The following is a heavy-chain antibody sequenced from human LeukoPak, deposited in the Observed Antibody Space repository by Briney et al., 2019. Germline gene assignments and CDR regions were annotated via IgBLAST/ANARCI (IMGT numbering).Heavy chain of an antibody. CDR2: IYPGECDT. CDR3: AITGDIAAAGMSAFDI. CDR1: GCSFTSYW. D-gene: IGHD6-13*01. Sequence: GGALQISCKGDGCSFTSYWIGWARPMPGKGRGGMGIIYPGECDTRYSTSFQGEVTISAEKSISTAYLQWRSTKASDTAMYYCAITGDIAAAGMSAFDIWGQGTMVTVSS. J-gene: IGHJ3*02. V-gene: IGHV5-51*01.